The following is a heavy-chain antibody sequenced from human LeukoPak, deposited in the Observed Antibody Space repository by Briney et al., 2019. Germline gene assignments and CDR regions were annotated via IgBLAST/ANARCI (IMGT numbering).Heavy chain of an antibody. Sequence: SETLSLTCTVSGGSISSGSYYWGWIRQPPGKGLEWIGSIYYSGSTYYNPSLKSRVTISVDTSKNQFSLKLSSVTAADTAVYYCARHSLVYCSSTSCSGGDYWGQGTLVTVSS. V-gene: IGHV4-39*01. CDR2: IYYSGST. CDR1: GGSISSGSYY. J-gene: IGHJ4*02. CDR3: ARHSLVYCSSTSCSGGDY. D-gene: IGHD2-2*01.